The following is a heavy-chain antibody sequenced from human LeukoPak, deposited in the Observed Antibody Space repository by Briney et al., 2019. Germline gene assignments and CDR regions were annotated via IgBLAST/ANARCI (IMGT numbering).Heavy chain of an antibody. Sequence: SETLSLTCTVSGASISSTPSYWGWIRQRSGKGLEWIGSIYYTGTTYYSPSLKSRVTISIDTSNNRFSLRLTSVTAADTALYYCARRMPSSGYSYDFWGLGTLVSVSS. D-gene: IGHD6-13*01. V-gene: IGHV4-39*01. J-gene: IGHJ4*02. CDR2: IYYTGTT. CDR1: GASISSTPSY. CDR3: ARRMPSSGYSYDF.